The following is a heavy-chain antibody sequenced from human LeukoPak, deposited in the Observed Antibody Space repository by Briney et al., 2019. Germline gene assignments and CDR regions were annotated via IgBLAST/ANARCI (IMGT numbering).Heavy chain of an antibody. V-gene: IGHV4-61*02. CDR1: GGSISSGSYY. Sequence: SQTLSLTCTVSGGSISSGSYYWSWIRQPAGKGLEWIGRIYTSGSTNYNPSLKSRVTISVDTSKNQFSLKLSSVTAADTAVYYCARVTVKDYWGQGTLVTVSS. D-gene: IGHD4-17*01. CDR3: ARVTVKDY. CDR2: IYTSGST. J-gene: IGHJ4*02.